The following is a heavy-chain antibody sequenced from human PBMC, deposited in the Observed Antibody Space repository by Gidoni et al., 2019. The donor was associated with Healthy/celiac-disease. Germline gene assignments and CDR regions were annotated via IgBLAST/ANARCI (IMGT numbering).Heavy chain of an antibody. CDR2: ISYDGSNK. CDR3: AKKYSSGWYYWFDP. J-gene: IGHJ5*02. D-gene: IGHD6-19*01. CDR1: GFTFRSYG. V-gene: IGHV3-30*18. Sequence: QVQLVASGGGVVQPGRSLRLSCPASGFTFRSYGMHWVRQAPGTGLEWVAVISYDGSNKYYADSVKGRFTISRDNSKNTLYLQMNSLRAEDTAVYYCAKKYSSGWYYWFDPWGQGTLVTVSS.